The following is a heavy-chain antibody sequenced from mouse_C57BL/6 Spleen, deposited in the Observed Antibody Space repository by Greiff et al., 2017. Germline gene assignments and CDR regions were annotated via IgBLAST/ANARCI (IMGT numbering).Heavy chain of an antibody. V-gene: IGHV1-64*01. Sequence: QVQLQQPGAELVKPGASVKLSCKASGYTFTSYWMQWVKQRPGQGLEWIGMIHPNSGSTNYNEKFKSKATLTVDKSSSTAYMQLSSLTSEDSAVFYCARDYYGSSYEYFDVWGTGTTVTVSS. CDR2: IHPNSGST. J-gene: IGHJ1*03. CDR3: ARDYYGSSYEYFDV. CDR1: GYTFTSYW. D-gene: IGHD1-1*01.